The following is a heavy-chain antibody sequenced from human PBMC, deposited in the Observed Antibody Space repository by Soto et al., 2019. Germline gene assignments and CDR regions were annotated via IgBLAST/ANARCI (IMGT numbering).Heavy chain of an antibody. CDR1: GFTFTSYS. CDR3: ARDRRHYDYVWGSYRYPRKPFDY. Sequence: PGGSLRLSCAASGFTFTSYSMNWVRQAPGKGLEWVSSVRSSGSDTYYADSVKGRFTISRDNSKNTLYLQMNSLRAEDTAVYYCARDRRHYDYVWGSYRYPRKPFDYWGQGTLVTVSS. J-gene: IGHJ4*02. V-gene: IGHV3-23*01. D-gene: IGHD3-16*02. CDR2: VRSSGSDT.